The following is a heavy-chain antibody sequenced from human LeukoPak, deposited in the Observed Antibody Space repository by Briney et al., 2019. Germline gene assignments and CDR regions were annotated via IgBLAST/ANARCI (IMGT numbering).Heavy chain of an antibody. D-gene: IGHD2-2*01. J-gene: IGHJ4*02. CDR1: GFTFSSYA. CDR3: AKDPRAQYCSSTSCSPYDY. CDR2: ISGSGGST. V-gene: IGHV3-23*01. Sequence: GGSLRLSCAASGFTFSSYAMSWVRQAPGKGLEWVSAISGSGGSTYYADSVKGRFTISRDNSKNTLYLQMNSLRAEDTAVYYCAKDPRAQYCSSTSCSPYDYWGQGTLVTVSS.